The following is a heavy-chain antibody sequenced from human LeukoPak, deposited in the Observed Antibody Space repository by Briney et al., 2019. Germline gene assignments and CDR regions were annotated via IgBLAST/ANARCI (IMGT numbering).Heavy chain of an antibody. J-gene: IGHJ5*02. D-gene: IGHD6-13*01. Sequence: PSGTLSLTCAVSGGSISSSNWWSWVRQPPGKGLEWIGEIYHSGSTNYNPSLKSRVTISVDKFKNQFSLKLSSVTAADTAVYYCARGVAAAGTDWFDPWGQGTLVTVSS. CDR3: ARGVAAAGTDWFDP. CDR2: IYHSGST. CDR1: GGSISSSNW. V-gene: IGHV4-4*02.